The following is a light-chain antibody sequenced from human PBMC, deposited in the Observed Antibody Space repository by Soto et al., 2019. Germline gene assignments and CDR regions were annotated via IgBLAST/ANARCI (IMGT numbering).Light chain of an antibody. CDR2: GAS. CDR3: QHYDSSPGT. Sequence: IVLTQSPGTLSLSQGERATLSCRSSQSVSSSYLAWYQQKLGQAPRLLIYGASSRATGIPDRFSGSGSGTDFTLTISRLEPEDFAVYYCQHYDSSPGTFGQGTKVDI. CDR1: QSVSSSY. J-gene: IGKJ1*01. V-gene: IGKV3-20*01.